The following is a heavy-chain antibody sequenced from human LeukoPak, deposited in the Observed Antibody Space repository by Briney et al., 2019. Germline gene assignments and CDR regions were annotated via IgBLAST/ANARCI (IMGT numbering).Heavy chain of an antibody. V-gene: IGHV3-48*04. Sequence: GGSLRLSCAVSGFTFSAYSMNWVRQAPGQGLEWVSYISSATTTKYYADSVKGRFTISRDNRKNSLYLQMNSLRVEGTAVYYCARDYDGSSRRFDFWGQGTLVTVSS. J-gene: IGHJ4*02. D-gene: IGHD3-3*01. CDR3: ARDYDGSSRRFDF. CDR2: ISSATTTK. CDR1: GFTFSAYS.